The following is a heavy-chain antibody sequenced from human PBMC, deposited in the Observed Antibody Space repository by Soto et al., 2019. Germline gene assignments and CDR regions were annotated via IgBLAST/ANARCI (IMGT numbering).Heavy chain of an antibody. CDR2: INHSGST. CDR1: GGSFSGYY. Sequence: SETLSLTCAVYGGSFSGYYWSWIRQPPGKGLEWIGDINHSGSTNYNPSLKSRVTISVDTSKNQFSLKLSSVTAADTAVYYCARGDSGSRLYYYYYMDVWGKGTTVTGSS. CDR3: ARGDSGSRLYYYYYMDV. J-gene: IGHJ6*03. D-gene: IGHD3-10*01. V-gene: IGHV4-34*01.